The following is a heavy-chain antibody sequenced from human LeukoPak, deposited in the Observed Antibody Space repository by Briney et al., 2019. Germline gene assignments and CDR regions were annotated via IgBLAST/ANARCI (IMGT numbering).Heavy chain of an antibody. CDR3: TRGASTAYSGDY. CDR1: GYTFTGYY. CDR2: ISAFNGEI. D-gene: IGHD3-16*01. V-gene: IGHV1-18*04. Sequence: ASVKVSCKASGYTFTGYYMHWVRQAPGQGLEWMGWISAFNGEIYLAQRSQGRVSMTTDTTTDTVYMELKSLRSDDTAVYFCTRGASTAYSGDYWGQGTLVTVSS. J-gene: IGHJ4*02.